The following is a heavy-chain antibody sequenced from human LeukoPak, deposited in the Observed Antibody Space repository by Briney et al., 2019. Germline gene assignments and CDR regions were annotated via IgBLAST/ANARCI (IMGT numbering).Heavy chain of an antibody. J-gene: IGHJ4*02. Sequence: PGGSLRLSCAASGFTFSSYGMHWVRQAPGKGLEGVAFIRYDGSNKYYADSVKGRFTISRDNSKNTLYLQMNSLRAEDTAVYYCAKDPCGGDCYSSYYFDYWGQGTLVTVSS. V-gene: IGHV3-30*02. CDR2: IRYDGSNK. CDR3: AKDPCGGDCYSSYYFDY. D-gene: IGHD2-21*01. CDR1: GFTFSSYG.